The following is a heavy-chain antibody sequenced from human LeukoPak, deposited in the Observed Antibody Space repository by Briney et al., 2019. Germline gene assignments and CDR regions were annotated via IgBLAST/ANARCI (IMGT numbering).Heavy chain of an antibody. CDR2: TYYRSKWYN. V-gene: IGHV6-1*01. J-gene: IGHJ5*02. CDR1: GDSVSSHSAA. D-gene: IGHD2-15*01. CDR3: AANLGYCSGGSCFSWFDP. Sequence: SQTLSLTCAISGDSVSSHSAAWNWIRQSPSRGLEWLGRTYYRSKWYNDYAVSVKSRIAIDPDTSKNQFSLQLNSVTPEDTAVYFCAANLGYCSGGSCFSWFDPWGQGTLVTVSS.